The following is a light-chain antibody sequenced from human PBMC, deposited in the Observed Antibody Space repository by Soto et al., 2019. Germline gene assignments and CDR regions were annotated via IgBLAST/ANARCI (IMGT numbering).Light chain of an antibody. CDR2: EGS. V-gene: IGLV2-23*01. CDR1: SSAVGGYDL. J-gene: IGLJ3*02. CDR3: CAYVSSNTLL. Sequence: QSALTQPASVSGSPGQSFTISCTGTSSAVGGYDLVSWYQQHPGNAPKLIIYEGSKRPSGISNRFSGSKSGNTASLIISGLQGDDEGDYYCCAYVSSNTLLFGGGTKLTVL.